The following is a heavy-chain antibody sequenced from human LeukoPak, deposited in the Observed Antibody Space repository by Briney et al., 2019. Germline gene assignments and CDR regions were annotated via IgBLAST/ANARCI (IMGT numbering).Heavy chain of an antibody. D-gene: IGHD6-19*01. V-gene: IGHV3-20*04. CDR2: INWNGGST. CDR3: ARAGSSGWYRFYYYYMDV. Sequence: GESLKISCAASGFTFDDYGMSWVRQAPGKGLEWVSGINWNGGSTGYADSVKGRFTISRDNAKNSLYLQMNSLRAEDTALYYCARAGSSGWYRFYYYYMDVWGKGTTVTVSS. CDR1: GFTFDDYG. J-gene: IGHJ6*03.